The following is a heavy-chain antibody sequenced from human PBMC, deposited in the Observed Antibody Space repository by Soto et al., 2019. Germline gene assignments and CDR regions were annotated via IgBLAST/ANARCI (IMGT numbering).Heavy chain of an antibody. Sequence: GASVKVSCKASGYTFTSYGISWVRQAPGQGLEWMGWISAYNGNTNYAQKLQGRVTMTTDKSTSTAYMELRSLRSDDTAVYYCVSGVITTGAFDIWGQGTMVTVSS. J-gene: IGHJ3*02. CDR3: VSGVITTGAFDI. V-gene: IGHV1-18*01. CDR1: GYTFTSYG. D-gene: IGHD3-22*01. CDR2: ISAYNGNT.